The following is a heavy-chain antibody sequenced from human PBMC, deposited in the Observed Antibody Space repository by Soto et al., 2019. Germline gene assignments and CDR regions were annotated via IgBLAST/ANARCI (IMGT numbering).Heavy chain of an antibody. CDR2: INAGNGNT. J-gene: IGHJ1*01. CDR3: ARPASSYDFWSGKEYFQH. D-gene: IGHD3-3*01. V-gene: IGHV1-3*01. CDR1: GYTFTSYA. Sequence: ASVKVSCKASGYTFTSYAMHWVRQAPGQRLEWMGWINAGNGNTKYSQKFQGRVTITRDTSASTAYMELSSLRSEDTAVYYCARPASSYDFWSGKEYFQHWGQGTLVTSPQ.